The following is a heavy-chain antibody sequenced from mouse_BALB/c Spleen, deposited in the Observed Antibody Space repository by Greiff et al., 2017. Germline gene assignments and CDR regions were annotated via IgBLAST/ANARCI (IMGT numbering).Heavy chain of an antibody. CDR3: ARDYRDDGPPHD. CDR1: GYTFSSYW. CDR2: ILPGSGST. Sequence: QVQLQQSGAELMKPGASVKISCKATGYTFSSYWIEWVKQRPGHGLEWIGEILPGSGSTNYNEKFKGKATFTADTSSNTAYMPLSSLTSEDSAVYYCARDYRDDGPPHDWGQGTTLTVSA. D-gene: IGHD2-14*01. V-gene: IGHV1-9*01. J-gene: IGHJ2*01.